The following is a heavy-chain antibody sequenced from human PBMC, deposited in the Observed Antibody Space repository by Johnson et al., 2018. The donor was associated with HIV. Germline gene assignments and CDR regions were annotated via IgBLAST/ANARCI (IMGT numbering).Heavy chain of an antibody. J-gene: IGHJ3*01. D-gene: IGHD1-26*01. Sequence: QMLLVESGGGVVQPGGSLRLSCAASGFTFSDYGIHWVRQVPGKGLEWVAFIRYDGSNKYYADSVGGRFFISRDNSKNTLYLQMNTLTSEDTAVYHCAKARFFGERPYSLELWGQGPMVTVSS. CDR3: AKARFFGERPYSLEL. CDR1: GFTFSDYG. CDR2: IRYDGSNK. V-gene: IGHV3-30*02.